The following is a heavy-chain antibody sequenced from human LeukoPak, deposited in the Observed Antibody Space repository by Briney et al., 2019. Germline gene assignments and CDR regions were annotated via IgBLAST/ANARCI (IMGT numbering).Heavy chain of an antibody. CDR1: GFTFSKYW. J-gene: IGHJ4*02. D-gene: IGHD1-26*01. Sequence: GGSLRLSCAASGFTFSKYWMLWVRQAPGKGLESVSRINTDGTVTTYADSVKGRFTISRDNAKNTLYLQMDSLRVDDTAVYYCARVGVGATFDYWGQGILVTVSS. CDR3: ARVGVGATFDY. V-gene: IGHV3-74*01. CDR2: INTDGTVT.